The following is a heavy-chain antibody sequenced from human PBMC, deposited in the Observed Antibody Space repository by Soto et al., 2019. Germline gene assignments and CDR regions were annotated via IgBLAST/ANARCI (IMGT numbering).Heavy chain of an antibody. J-gene: IGHJ4*02. Sequence: EVQLVESGGGLVQPGGSLRLSCSVSGFTLSDHYIDWVRQAPGKGLEWVGRSRNQANGYSTIYAASVKGRFTTSRDDSKNLVYLQMESLRTEDTAVYYCVRDTYFSDSSSYTRCFDFWGQGALVNVSS. CDR3: VRDTYFSDSSSYTRCFDF. CDR1: GFTLSDHY. D-gene: IGHD3-22*01. V-gene: IGHV3-72*01. CDR2: SRNQANGYST.